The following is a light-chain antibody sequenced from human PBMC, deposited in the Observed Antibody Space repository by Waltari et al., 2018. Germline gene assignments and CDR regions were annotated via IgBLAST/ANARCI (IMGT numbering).Light chain of an antibody. Sequence: QSALTQPPSASGSPGQSVTIPCTATSGAIGAYNPLHCHRQHPGTVPQLMIYAVNRRPSGVPDRFSGSKSGNTASLTVSGLQPEDEAVYYCNSFAGSDTVVFGGGTTLTVL. CDR3: NSFAGSDTVV. V-gene: IGLV2-8*01. J-gene: IGLJ2*01. CDR1: SGAIGAYNP. CDR2: AVN.